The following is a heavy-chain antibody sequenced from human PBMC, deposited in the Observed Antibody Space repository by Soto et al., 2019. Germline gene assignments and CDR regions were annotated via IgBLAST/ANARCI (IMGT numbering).Heavy chain of an antibody. CDR2: ISAYNGNT. V-gene: IGHV1-18*01. D-gene: IGHD6-19*01. J-gene: IGHJ4*02. CDR3: ARGSIAVAGREVDY. CDR1: GYTFTGDG. Sequence: AASVKVSCKASGYTFTGDGIGWVRQAPGQGLEWMGWISAYNGNTNYAQKLQGRVTMTTDTSTSTAYMELRSLRSDDTAVYYCARGSIAVAGREVDYWGQGTLVTVSS.